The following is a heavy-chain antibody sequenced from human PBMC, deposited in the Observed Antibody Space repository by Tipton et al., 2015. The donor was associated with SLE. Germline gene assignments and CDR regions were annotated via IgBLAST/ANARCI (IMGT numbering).Heavy chain of an antibody. J-gene: IGHJ4*02. V-gene: IGHV4-59*07. CDR3: ARSGSSNFDPPDF. Sequence: TLSLTCTVSGGSLTHYYWNWIRQSPGKGLEWLGYIHYTGTPYYKPSLKSRNAMSVDTSSNQLSLRLTSLTPADTAVCYCARSGSSNFDPPDFWGQGTLATVSS. D-gene: IGHD4-11*01. CDR1: GGSLTHYY. CDR2: IHYTGTP.